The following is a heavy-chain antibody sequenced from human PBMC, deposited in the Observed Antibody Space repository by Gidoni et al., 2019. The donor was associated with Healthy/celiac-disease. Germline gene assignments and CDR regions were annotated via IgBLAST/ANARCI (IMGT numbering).Heavy chain of an antibody. Sequence: QLQLQESGPGLVTPSETLSLTCTVSGGSISSSSYYWGWSRQPPGKGLEWIGSIYYCGSTYYNPSLKSRVTISVDTSKNQFSLKLSSVTAADTAVYYCALRGGDFPAYDAFDIWGQGTMVTVSS. CDR1: GGSISSSSYY. D-gene: IGHD2-21*01. J-gene: IGHJ3*02. CDR2: IYYCGST. CDR3: ALRGGDFPAYDAFDI. V-gene: IGHV4-39*01.